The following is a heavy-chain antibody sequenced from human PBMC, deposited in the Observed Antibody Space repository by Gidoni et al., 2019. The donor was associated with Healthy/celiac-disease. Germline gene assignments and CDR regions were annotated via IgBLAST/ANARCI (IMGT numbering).Heavy chain of an antibody. CDR3: AKDSVDYGGNWGLFDY. J-gene: IGHJ4*02. V-gene: IGHV3-43*01. CDR1: GFTFDDYT. CDR2: ISWDGGST. Sequence: CAASGFTFDDYTMHWVRQAPGKGLEWVSLISWDGGSTYYADSVKGRFTISRDNSKNSLYLQMNSLRTEDTALYYCAKDSVDYGGNWGLFDYWGQGTLVTVSS. D-gene: IGHD4-17*01.